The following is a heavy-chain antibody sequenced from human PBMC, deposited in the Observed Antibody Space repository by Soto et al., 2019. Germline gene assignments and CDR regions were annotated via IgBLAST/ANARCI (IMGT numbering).Heavy chain of an antibody. CDR1: GGSFSGYY. CDR2: INHSGST. Sequence: QVQLQQWGAGLLKPSETLSLTCAVYGGSFSGYYWSWIRQPPGKGLEWIGEINHSGSTNYNPSLKSRVTISVDPSKNQFSLKLSSVTAADTAVYYCARGRIVVVTRGWFDPWGQGTLVTVSS. CDR3: ARGRIVVVTRGWFDP. D-gene: IGHD3-22*01. J-gene: IGHJ5*02. V-gene: IGHV4-34*01.